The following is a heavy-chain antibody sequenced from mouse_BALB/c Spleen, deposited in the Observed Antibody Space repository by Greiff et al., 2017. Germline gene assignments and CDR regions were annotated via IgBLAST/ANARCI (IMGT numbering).Heavy chain of an antibody. Sequence: VQLQQSGAELVRPGSSVKISCKASGYAFSSYWMNWVKQRPGQGLEWIGQIYPGDGDTNYNGKFKGKATLTADKSSSTAYMQLSSLTSEDSAVYFCARSIYYYGNWYFDVWGAGTTVTVSS. CDR3: ARSIYYYGNWYFDV. V-gene: IGHV1-80*01. D-gene: IGHD1-1*01. J-gene: IGHJ1*01. CDR2: IYPGDGDT. CDR1: GYAFSSYW.